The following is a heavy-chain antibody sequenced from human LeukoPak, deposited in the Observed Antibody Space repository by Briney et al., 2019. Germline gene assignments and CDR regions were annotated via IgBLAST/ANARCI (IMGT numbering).Heavy chain of an antibody. V-gene: IGHV1-69*04. CDR1: GGTFSSYT. J-gene: IGHJ4*02. CDR3: ARESGGISPNFDY. CDR2: IIPILGIA. D-gene: IGHD3-16*01. Sequence: GASVKVSCKASGGTFSSYTISWVRQAPGQGLEWMGRIIPILGIANYAQKFQGRVTITADKSTSTAYMELSSLRSEDTAVYYCARESGGISPNFDYWGQGTLVTVSS.